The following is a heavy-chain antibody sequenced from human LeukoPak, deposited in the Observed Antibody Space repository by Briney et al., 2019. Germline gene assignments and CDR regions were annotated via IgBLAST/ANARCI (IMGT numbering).Heavy chain of an antibody. CDR1: GDSISSSSFY. J-gene: IGHJ4*02. CDR2: ISCTGST. Sequence: SETLSLTCSVSGDSISSSSFYWGWIRQPPGKGLEWIGSISCTGSTYYNPSLKSRVTISVDTSKNQFSLRLNSVTAADTAMYYCARRSSGSYAYWGQGTLVTVSS. CDR3: ARRSSGSYAY. D-gene: IGHD1-26*01. V-gene: IGHV4-39*01.